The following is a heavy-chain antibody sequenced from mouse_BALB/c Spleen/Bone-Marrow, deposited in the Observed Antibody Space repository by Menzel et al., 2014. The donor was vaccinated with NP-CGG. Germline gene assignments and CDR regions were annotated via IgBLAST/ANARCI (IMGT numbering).Heavy chain of an antibody. CDR1: GFNIKDTY. V-gene: IGHV14-3*02. CDR2: IDPANGNT. D-gene: IGHD2-4*01. J-gene: IGHJ4*01. Sequence: EVKLVESGAELVKPGASVKLSCTASGFNIKDTYMHWVKQRPEQGLEWIGRIDPANGNTKYDPKFQDKATITTDTSSNTAYLQLSSLTSEDTAVYYCARDDYDDYYAMDYWGQGTLVTVSS. CDR3: ARDDYDDYYAMDY.